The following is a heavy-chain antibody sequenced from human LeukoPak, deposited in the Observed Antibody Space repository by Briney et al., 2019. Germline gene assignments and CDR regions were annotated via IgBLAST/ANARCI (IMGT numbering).Heavy chain of an antibody. Sequence: ASVKVSCKASGYTFTGYYMHWVRQAPGQGLEWMGWINPNSGGTNYAQKFQGRVTMTRDTSISTAYMGLSRLRSDDTAVYYCARDDRRYYGSGIVDYWGQGTLVTVSS. J-gene: IGHJ4*02. CDR1: GYTFTGYY. V-gene: IGHV1-2*02. CDR2: INPNSGGT. CDR3: ARDDRRYYGSGIVDY. D-gene: IGHD3-10*01.